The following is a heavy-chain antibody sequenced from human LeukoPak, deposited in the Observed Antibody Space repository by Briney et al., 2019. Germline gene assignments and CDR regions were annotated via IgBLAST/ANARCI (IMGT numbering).Heavy chain of an antibody. V-gene: IGHV3-30-3*01. D-gene: IGHD1-26*01. CDR1: GFTFSSYA. CDR3: ATPSRVGATTDPDY. Sequence: GGSLRLSCAASGFTFSSYAMHWVRQAPGKGLEWVAVISYDGSNKYYADSVKGRFTISRDNSKNTLYLQLNTLRAEDTAVYYCATPSRVGATTDPDYWGQGTLVTVSS. CDR2: ISYDGSNK. J-gene: IGHJ4*02.